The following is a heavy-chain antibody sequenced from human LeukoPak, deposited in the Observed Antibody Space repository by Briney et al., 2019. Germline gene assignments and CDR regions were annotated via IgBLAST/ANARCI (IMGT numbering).Heavy chain of an antibody. Sequence: SETLSLTCTVSGGSISSGSYYWSWIRQPPGKGLEWIGYIYYSGSTNYSPSLKSRVTISVDTSKNQFSLKLSSVTAADSAVYYCARDLTMVRGDWFDPWGQGTLVTVSS. J-gene: IGHJ5*02. D-gene: IGHD3-10*01. CDR2: IYYSGST. V-gene: IGHV4-61*01. CDR3: ARDLTMVRGDWFDP. CDR1: GGSISSGSYY.